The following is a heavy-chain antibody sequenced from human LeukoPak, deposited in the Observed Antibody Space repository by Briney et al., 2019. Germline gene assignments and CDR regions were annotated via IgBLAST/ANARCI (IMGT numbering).Heavy chain of an antibody. D-gene: IGHD2-2*01. J-gene: IGHJ3*02. CDR1: GFTFDDYG. CDR2: INLNGGST. Sequence: GGSLRLSSATSGFTFDDYGMSWVRQAPGKGLECVSGINLNGGSTGYADSVKGRFPISRDNAKNSLYLQMNSVRAEDTALYYCARGEPAASAFDIWGQGTMVTVSS. V-gene: IGHV3-20*03. CDR3: ARGEPAASAFDI.